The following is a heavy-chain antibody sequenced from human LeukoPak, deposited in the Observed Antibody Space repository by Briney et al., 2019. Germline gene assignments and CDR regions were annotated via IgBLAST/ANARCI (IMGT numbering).Heavy chain of an antibody. J-gene: IGHJ4*02. CDR1: GYTFTGYY. D-gene: IGHD6-13*01. V-gene: IGHV1-2*02. CDR2: INPNSGGT. Sequence: ASVKVSCKASGYTFTGYYMHWVRRAPGQGLEWMGWINPNSGGTNYAQKFQGRVTMTRDTSISTAYMELSRLRSDDTAVYYCAREDIAAAATFDYWGQGTLVTVSS. CDR3: AREDIAAAATFDY.